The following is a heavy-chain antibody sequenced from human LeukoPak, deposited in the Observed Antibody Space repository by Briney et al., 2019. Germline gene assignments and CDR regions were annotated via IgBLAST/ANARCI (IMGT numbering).Heavy chain of an antibody. CDR1: GYTFTSYA. CDR2: INTNTGNP. CDR3: ASAALSQYQLLPFDY. D-gene: IGHD2-2*01. J-gene: IGHJ4*02. Sequence: GASVKVSCKASGYTFTSYAMNWVRQAPGQGLEWMGWINTNTGNPTYAQGFTGRFVFSLDTSVSTAYLQISSLKAEDTAVYYYASAALSQYQLLPFDYWGQGTLVTVSS. V-gene: IGHV7-4-1*02.